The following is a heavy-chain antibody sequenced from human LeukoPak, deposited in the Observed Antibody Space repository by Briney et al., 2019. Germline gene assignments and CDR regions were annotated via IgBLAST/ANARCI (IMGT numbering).Heavy chain of an antibody. D-gene: IGHD3-9*01. J-gene: IGHJ3*02. Sequence: GASVKVSCKASGYTFPDYGISWVRQAPGQGLEWMGWISAHNGNTNYAQKFQGRVAMTTDTSTSTAYMELRSLRSDDTAVYYCARQSMTGNERGDDAFDIWGQGTMVTVSS. V-gene: IGHV1-18*01. CDR2: ISAHNGNT. CDR1: GYTFPDYG. CDR3: ARQSMTGNERGDDAFDI.